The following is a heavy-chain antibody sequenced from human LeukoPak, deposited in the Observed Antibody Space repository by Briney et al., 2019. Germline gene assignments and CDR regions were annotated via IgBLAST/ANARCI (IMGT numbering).Heavy chain of an antibody. J-gene: IGHJ4*02. CDR3: ARDGPRIAALGEDFDY. V-gene: IGHV1-46*01. D-gene: IGHD6-6*01. Sequence: ASMKVSCKASGYTFTSYYMHWVRQAPGQGLEWMGIIISSGGSTSYAQKFQGRVTMTRDTSTSTVYMELSSLRSEDTAVYYCARDGPRIAALGEDFDYWGQGTLVTVST. CDR1: GYTFTSYY. CDR2: IISSGGST.